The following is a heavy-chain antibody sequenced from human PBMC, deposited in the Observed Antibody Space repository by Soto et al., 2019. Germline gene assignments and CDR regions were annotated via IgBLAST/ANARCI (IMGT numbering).Heavy chain of an antibody. J-gene: IGHJ5*02. Sequence: LRLSCAASGFTFSSYAMSWVRQAPGKGLEWVSAISGTGDTTHYADSVKGRFTISRDNSKNTLFLQLKSVESDDTAVYYCAKDAVPYNGRWDWFDTWGQGTLVTVSS. V-gene: IGHV3-23*01. CDR1: GFTFSSYA. D-gene: IGHD1-26*01. CDR3: AKDAVPYNGRWDWFDT. CDR2: ISGTGDTT.